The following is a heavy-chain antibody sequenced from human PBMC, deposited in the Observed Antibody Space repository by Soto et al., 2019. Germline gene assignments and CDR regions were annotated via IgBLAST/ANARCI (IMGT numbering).Heavy chain of an antibody. D-gene: IGHD3-3*01. CDR3: AIVSPTITIFGVVIIGPLDY. CDR2: INPSGGST. V-gene: IGHV1-46*01. CDR1: GYTFTSYY. Sequence: ASVKVSCKASGYTFTSYYMHWVRQAPGQGLEWMGIINPSGGSTSHAQKFQGRVTMTRDTSTSTVYMELSSLRSEDTAVYYCAIVSPTITIFGVVIIGPLDYWGQGTLVTVSS. J-gene: IGHJ4*02.